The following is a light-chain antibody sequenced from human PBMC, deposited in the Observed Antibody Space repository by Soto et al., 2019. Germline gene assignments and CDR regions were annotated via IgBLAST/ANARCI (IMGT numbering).Light chain of an antibody. V-gene: IGKV3-15*01. CDR1: QSVSSN. J-gene: IGKJ4*01. Sequence: EIVMTQSPATLSVSPGERATLSCRASQSVSSNLAWYQQKPGQSPRLLIYGASTRATGIPTRFSGSGSGTGFILTISRLLSDDFAAYSCRQYNNWPQLTFGGGTKLEIK. CDR3: RQYNNWPQLT. CDR2: GAS.